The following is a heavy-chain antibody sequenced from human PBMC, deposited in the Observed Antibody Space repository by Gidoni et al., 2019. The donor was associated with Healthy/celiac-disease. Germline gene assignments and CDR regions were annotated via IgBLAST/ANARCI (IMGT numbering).Heavy chain of an antibody. CDR2: ISWNSGSI. D-gene: IGHD6-6*01. Sequence: EVQLVESGGGLVQHGRSLRLSCAASGFTFDDYAMHWVRQAPGKGLEWVSGISWNSGSIGYADSVKGRFTISRDNAKNSLYLQMNSLRAEDTALYYCAKEQIAALSWYGMDVWGQGTTVTVSS. CDR3: AKEQIAALSWYGMDV. V-gene: IGHV3-9*01. CDR1: GFTFDDYA. J-gene: IGHJ6*02.